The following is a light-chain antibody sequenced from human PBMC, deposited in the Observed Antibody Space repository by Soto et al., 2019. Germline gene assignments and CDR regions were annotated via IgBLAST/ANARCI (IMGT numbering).Light chain of an antibody. J-gene: IGKJ4*01. CDR2: DAS. V-gene: IGKV3-11*01. CDR1: RSVNNF. Sequence: VWSHSAVALSLSPGEGDTLSGRATRSVNNFVAWYQQKPGQAPSLLISDASNRATGIPDRFSGSGSGTDFTLTINSLEPEDFAVYFCPQRACWPPPFGGGANADIK. CDR3: PQRACWPPP.